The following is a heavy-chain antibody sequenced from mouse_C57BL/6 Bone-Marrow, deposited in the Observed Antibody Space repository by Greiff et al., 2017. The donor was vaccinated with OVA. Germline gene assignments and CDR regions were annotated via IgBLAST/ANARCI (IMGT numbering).Heavy chain of an antibody. J-gene: IGHJ4*01. CDR1: GFTFSSYA. D-gene: IGHD2-9*01. CDR3: TRDPTMVTTGAMDY. Sequence: EVQLQESGEGLVKPGGSLKLSCAASGFTFSSYAMSWVRQTPEKRLEWVAYISSGGDYIYYADTVKGRFTISRDNARNTLYLQMSSLKSEDTAMYYCTRDPTMVTTGAMDYWGQGTSVTVSS. V-gene: IGHV5-9-1*02. CDR2: ISSGGDYI.